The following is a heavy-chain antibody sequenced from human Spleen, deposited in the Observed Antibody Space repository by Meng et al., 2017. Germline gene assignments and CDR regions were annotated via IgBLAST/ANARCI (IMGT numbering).Heavy chain of an antibody. D-gene: IGHD6-19*01. J-gene: IGHJ4*02. V-gene: IGHV1-18*01. CDR3: ARGSDWAFEY. CDR2: ISGYNDNT. Sequence: QVQMVQAGSVLRKPGASVKVSCKASGYSFSSYGISWVRQAPGQGLEWMGWISGYNDNTNYAQKLQGRVTMTTDTSTSTAYMDLRSLRSDDTAVYYCARGSDWAFEYWGQGTLVTVSS. CDR1: GYSFSSYG.